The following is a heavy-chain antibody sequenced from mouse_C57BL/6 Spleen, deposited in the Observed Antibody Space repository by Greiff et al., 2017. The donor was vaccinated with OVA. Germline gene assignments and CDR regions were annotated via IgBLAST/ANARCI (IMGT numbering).Heavy chain of an antibody. J-gene: IGHJ2*01. CDR1: GYAFTNYL. D-gene: IGHD2-4*01. CDR3: AREGNDYDGYYFDY. CDR2: INPGSGGT. V-gene: IGHV1-54*01. Sequence: QVQLQQSGAELVRPGTSVKVSCKASGYAFTNYLIEWVKQRPGQGLEWIGVINPGSGGTNYNEKFKGKATLTADKSSSTAYMQLSSLTSEDSAVYFCAREGNDYDGYYFDYWGQGTTLTVSS.